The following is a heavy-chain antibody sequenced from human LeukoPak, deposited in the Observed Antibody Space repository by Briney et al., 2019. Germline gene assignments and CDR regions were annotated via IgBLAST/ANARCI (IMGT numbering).Heavy chain of an antibody. D-gene: IGHD3-16*02. J-gene: IGHJ4*02. V-gene: IGHV4-39*01. CDR1: GGSISSSNW. CDR3: ARHFPSYRYVGY. Sequence: SETLSLTCAVSGGSISSSNWWSWVRQPPGKGLEWIGSIYYSGSTYYNPSLKSRVTISVDTSKNQFSLKLSSVTAADTAVYYCARHFPSYRYVGYWGQGTLVTVSS. CDR2: IYYSGST.